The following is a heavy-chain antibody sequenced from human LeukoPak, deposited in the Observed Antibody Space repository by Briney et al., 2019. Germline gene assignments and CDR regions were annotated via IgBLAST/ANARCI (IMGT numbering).Heavy chain of an antibody. Sequence: ASVKVSCKASGYTFINYGINWVRQAPGQGLKWMGWISAYNGITNYAQSLQGRVTMTTDTSTSTVYMEMRSLTSDDTAVYYCARDLDQYNGRFGGFGHDFWGQGTLVTVSS. CDR1: GYTFINYG. CDR3: ARDLDQYNGRFGGFGHDF. D-gene: IGHD3-10*01. CDR2: ISAYNGIT. J-gene: IGHJ4*02. V-gene: IGHV1-18*01.